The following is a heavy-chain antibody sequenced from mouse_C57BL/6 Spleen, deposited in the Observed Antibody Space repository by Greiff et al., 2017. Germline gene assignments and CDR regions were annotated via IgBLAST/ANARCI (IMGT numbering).Heavy chain of an antibody. CDR2: ISSGSSTI. CDR3: ARPILDWYFDV. V-gene: IGHV5-17*01. Sequence: EVKLVESGGGLVKPGGSLKLSCAASGFTFSDYGMHWVRQAPEKGLEWVAYISSGSSTIYYADTVKGRFTISRDNAKNTLFLQMTSLRSEDTAMYYCARPILDWYFDVWGTGTTVTVSS. CDR1: GFTFSDYG. J-gene: IGHJ1*03. D-gene: IGHD2-12*01.